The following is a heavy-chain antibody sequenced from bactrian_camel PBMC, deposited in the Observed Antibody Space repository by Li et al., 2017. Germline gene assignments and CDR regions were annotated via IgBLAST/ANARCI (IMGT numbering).Heavy chain of an antibody. CDR2: IDADGDT. CDR3: AADLARHCGAFSGFFRRGY. CDR1: SKYTSLVD. D-gene: IGHD2*01. J-gene: IGHJ4*01. Sequence: HVQLVESGGASVQAGGSLRLSCAASSKYTSLVDCMAWFRQPPGKEREGVATIDADGDTRYPDTVKGRFTISRDNEKNTIYLQMNDLKPENTAMYYCAADLARHCGAFSGFFRRGYWGQGTQVTVS. V-gene: IGHV3S53*01.